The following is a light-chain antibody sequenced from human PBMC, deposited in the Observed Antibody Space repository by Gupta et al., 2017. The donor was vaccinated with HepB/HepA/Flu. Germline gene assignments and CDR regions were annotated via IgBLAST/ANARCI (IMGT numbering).Light chain of an antibody. V-gene: IGKV1-39*01. J-gene: IGKJ4*01. CDR3: QQSDSSPLT. Sequence: SVGDRVTITCRASQSISSYTNWYQQKPGKAPKLLIYAASSLQSGVAPRFSGSGSGTDFTLTISKLQPEDFATYYCQQSDSSPLTFGGGTKVEIK. CDR1: QSISSY. CDR2: AAS.